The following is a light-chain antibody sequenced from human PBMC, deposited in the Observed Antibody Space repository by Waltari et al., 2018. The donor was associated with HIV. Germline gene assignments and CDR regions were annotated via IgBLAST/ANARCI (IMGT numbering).Light chain of an antibody. CDR1: SSDIGAYDS. J-gene: IGLJ3*02. Sequence: QSALTQPPSASGSLGQSVTISCTGSSSDIGAYDSVSWFQQHPRSAPKLLLYEVNRRPSTVSDRFSGSRSGSTAFLTVAGLQPDDEATYFCSSYGDSLRVLFGGGTNVTVL. CDR3: SSYGDSLRVL. V-gene: IGLV2-8*01. CDR2: EVN.